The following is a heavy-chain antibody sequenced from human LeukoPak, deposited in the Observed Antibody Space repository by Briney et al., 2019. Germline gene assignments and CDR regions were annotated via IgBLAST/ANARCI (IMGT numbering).Heavy chain of an antibody. V-gene: IGHV1-8*03. J-gene: IGHJ6*03. CDR1: GYTFTSYD. CDR2: MNPNSGNT. D-gene: IGHD5-18*01. CDR3: SRLNVDTAMVTGYYYYYMDV. Sequence: ASVKVSCKASGYTFTSYDINWVRQATGQGLEWMGWMNPNSGNTGYAQKFQGRVTITRNTSISTAYMELRSLRSDDTAVYYCSRLNVDTAMVTGYYYYYMDVWGKGTTVTVSS.